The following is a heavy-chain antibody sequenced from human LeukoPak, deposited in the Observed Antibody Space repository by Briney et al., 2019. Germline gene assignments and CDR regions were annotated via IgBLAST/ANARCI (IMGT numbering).Heavy chain of an antibody. V-gene: IGHV4-4*07. CDR1: GCSISSYH. Sequence: SETLSLTCTVSGCSISSYHWSWIRQPAGKGLEWIGRIYTSGSTNYNPSLKSRVTMSVDTSKNQFSLKLSSVTAADTAVYYCARERTGITIFGVVDYWGQGTLVTVSS. CDR2: IYTSGST. D-gene: IGHD3-3*01. CDR3: ARERTGITIFGVVDY. J-gene: IGHJ4*02.